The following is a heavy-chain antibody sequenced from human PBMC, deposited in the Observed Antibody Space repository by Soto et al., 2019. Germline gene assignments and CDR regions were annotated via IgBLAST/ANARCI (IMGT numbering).Heavy chain of an antibody. CDR1: GFTFSSYA. V-gene: IGHV3-30-3*01. Sequence: GGSLRLSCAASGFTFSSYAMHWVRQAPGKGLEWVAVISYDGSNKYYADSVKGRFTISRDNSKNTLYLQMNSLRAEDTAVYYCARDYVGYSSAFDYWGQGTLVTVSS. J-gene: IGHJ4*02. D-gene: IGHD6-19*01. CDR2: ISYDGSNK. CDR3: ARDYVGYSSAFDY.